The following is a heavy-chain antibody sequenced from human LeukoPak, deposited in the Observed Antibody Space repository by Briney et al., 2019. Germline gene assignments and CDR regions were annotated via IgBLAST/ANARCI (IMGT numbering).Heavy chain of an antibody. V-gene: IGHV4-59*11. Sequence: SSESLSLTCTVSRGSITPHYWSWIRQPPGKGLEWIGYISYSGSTNYNPSLKSRVTISVDTSKNQFSLKLSSVTAADTAIYYCARLYSSSLGRVFDYWGQGTLVTVSS. CDR3: ARLYSSSLGRVFDY. J-gene: IGHJ4*02. CDR2: ISYSGST. D-gene: IGHD6-13*01. CDR1: RGSITPHY.